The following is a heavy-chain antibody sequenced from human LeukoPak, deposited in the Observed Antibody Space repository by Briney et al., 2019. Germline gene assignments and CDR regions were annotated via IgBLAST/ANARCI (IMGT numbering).Heavy chain of an antibody. CDR2: IWYDGSNK. D-gene: IGHD1-26*01. Sequence: GRSLRLSCAASGFTFSSYGMHWVRQAPGKGLEWVAVIWYDGSNKYYADSVKGRFTISRDNSKNTLYLKMNSLRAEDTAVYYCARAQPAISGRGAFDIWGQGTMVTVSS. V-gene: IGHV3-33*01. CDR1: GFTFSSYG. J-gene: IGHJ3*02. CDR3: ARAQPAISGRGAFDI.